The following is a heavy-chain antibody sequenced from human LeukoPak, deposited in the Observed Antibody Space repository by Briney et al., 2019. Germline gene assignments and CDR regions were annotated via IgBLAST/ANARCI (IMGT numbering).Heavy chain of an antibody. J-gene: IGHJ6*02. CDR1: GGSISSYY. V-gene: IGHV4-59*08. CDR3: ARQGGGNRNGMDV. CDR2: IYYSGST. Sequence: PSETLSLTCTVSGGSISSYYWSWIRQPPGKGLEWIGYIYYSGSTNYNPSLKSRVTISVDTSKNQFSLKLSSVTAADTAVYYCARQGGGNRNGMDVWGQGTSVTVSS. D-gene: IGHD4-23*01.